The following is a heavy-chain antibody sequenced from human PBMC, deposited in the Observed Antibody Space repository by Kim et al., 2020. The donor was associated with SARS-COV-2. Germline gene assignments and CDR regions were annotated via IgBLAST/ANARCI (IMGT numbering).Heavy chain of an antibody. Sequence: PIFGTANYAQKFQGRVTITADESTSTAYMELSSLRSEDTAVYYCARDDDSWGQGTLVTVSS. J-gene: IGHJ4*02. CDR2: PIFGTA. V-gene: IGHV1-69*01. CDR3: ARDDDS. D-gene: IGHD3-22*01.